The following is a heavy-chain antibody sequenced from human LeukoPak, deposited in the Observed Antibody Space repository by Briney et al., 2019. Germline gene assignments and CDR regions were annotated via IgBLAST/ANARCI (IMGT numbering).Heavy chain of an antibody. CDR3: ASVQGYCSGGSCYSRFDY. Sequence: GASVKVSCKASGGTFSSYAISWVRQAPGQGLEWMGGIIPIFGTANYAQKFQGRVTITADESTSTAYMELSSLRSEDTAVCYCASVQGYCSGGSCYSRFDYWGQGTLVTVSS. D-gene: IGHD2-15*01. CDR2: IIPIFGTA. CDR1: GGTFSSYA. J-gene: IGHJ4*02. V-gene: IGHV1-69*13.